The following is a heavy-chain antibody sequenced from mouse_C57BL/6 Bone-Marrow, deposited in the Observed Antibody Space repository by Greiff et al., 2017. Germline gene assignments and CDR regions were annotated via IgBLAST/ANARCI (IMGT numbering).Heavy chain of an antibody. D-gene: IGHD2-4*01. CDR3: ARSIYDYDERYYAMDY. Sequence: QVQLKQPGAELVMPGASVKLSCKASGYTFTSYWMHWVKQRPGQGLEWIGEIDPSDSYTNYNQKFKGKSTLTVDKSSSTAYMQLSSLTSEDSAVXYCARSIYDYDERYYAMDYWGQGTSVTVSS. CDR2: IDPSDSYT. CDR1: GYTFTSYW. J-gene: IGHJ4*01. V-gene: IGHV1-69*01.